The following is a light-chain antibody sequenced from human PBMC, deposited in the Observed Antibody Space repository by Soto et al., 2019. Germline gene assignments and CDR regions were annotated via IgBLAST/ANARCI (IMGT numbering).Light chain of an antibody. Sequence: EMVMTQSPAILSVSPGESATLSCRASQSVNSNYLAWYQQHPGQPPRLLIYGASSRATGIPDRFSGSGSGTDFTLTISRLEPEDFAVYYCQQYGSSPLTFGQGTKV. CDR3: QQYGSSPLT. V-gene: IGKV3-20*01. CDR1: QSVNSNY. J-gene: IGKJ1*01. CDR2: GAS.